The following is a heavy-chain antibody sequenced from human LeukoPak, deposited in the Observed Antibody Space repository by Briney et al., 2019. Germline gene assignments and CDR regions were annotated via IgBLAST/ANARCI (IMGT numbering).Heavy chain of an antibody. J-gene: IGHJ4*02. D-gene: IGHD1-26*01. CDR3: ARGPHSGSFYGFDY. CDR1: GLIVSNNY. Sequence: GGSLRLSCAASGLIVSNNYMSWVRQAPGKGLEWVSVFYIDGSTYYADSVKGRFTISRDISKNTMYLQMNNLRAEDTAVYYCARGPHSGSFYGFDYWGQGTLVTVSS. CDR2: FYIDGST. V-gene: IGHV3-66*02.